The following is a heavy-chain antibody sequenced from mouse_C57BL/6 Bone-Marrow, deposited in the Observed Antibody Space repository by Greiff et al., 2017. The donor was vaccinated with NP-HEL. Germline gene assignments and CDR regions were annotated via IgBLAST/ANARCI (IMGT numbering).Heavy chain of an antibody. D-gene: IGHD1-1*01. CDR2: ISDGGSYT. CDR3: AITTVVATPY. V-gene: IGHV5-4*01. CDR1: GFTFSSYA. J-gene: IGHJ3*01. Sequence: EVQVVESGGGLVKPGGSLKLSCAASGFTFSSYAMSWVRQTPEKRLEWVATISDGGSYTYYPDNVKGRFTISRDNAKNNLYLQMSHLKSEDTAMYYCAITTVVATPYWGQGTLVTVSA.